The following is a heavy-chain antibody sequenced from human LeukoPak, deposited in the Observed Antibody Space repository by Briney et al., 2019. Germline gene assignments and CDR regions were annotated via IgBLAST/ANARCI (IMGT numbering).Heavy chain of an antibody. CDR1: GFTLSSHW. D-gene: IGHD2-21*02. CDR3: ARVVVTATSTGDY. Sequence: GGSLRLSCAASGFTLSSHWMTWVRQAPGKGLEWVANINQDGSAKYYVDSVKGRFTISRDNAKNSLYLQMNSLRAEDTAVYYCARVVVTATSTGDYWGQGTLVTVSS. CDR2: INQDGSAK. J-gene: IGHJ4*02. V-gene: IGHV3-7*04.